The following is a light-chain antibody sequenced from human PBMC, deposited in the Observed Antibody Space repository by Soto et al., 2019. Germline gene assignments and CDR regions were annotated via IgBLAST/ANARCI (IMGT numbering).Light chain of an antibody. CDR1: QSISNH. CDR2: AAS. J-gene: IGKJ1*01. V-gene: IGKV1-39*01. CDR3: QQRYSSPPT. Sequence: DIQMAQSPSSLSASVEDRVIITCRASQSISNHLNWYQQKPGKAPKLLIFAASSLQSGVPSRFSGSRSGPDVTLTISSLQPEEFATYYCQQRYSSPPTFGPGTNMENK.